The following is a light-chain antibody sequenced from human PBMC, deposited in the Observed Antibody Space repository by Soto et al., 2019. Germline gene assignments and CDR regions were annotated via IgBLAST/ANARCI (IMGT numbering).Light chain of an antibody. Sequence: EIVMTQSPATLSVSPGEIATLSCSASQSVSSNLAWYQQKPGQAPRLLIYVQSTKATGIPARCSGSGSGKEVTLTPSSLQSEDFAVYYCKHYLKWPRTVGQGTKVEIK. CDR1: QSVSSN. CDR3: KHYLKWPRT. V-gene: IGKV3-15*01. J-gene: IGKJ1*01. CDR2: VQS.